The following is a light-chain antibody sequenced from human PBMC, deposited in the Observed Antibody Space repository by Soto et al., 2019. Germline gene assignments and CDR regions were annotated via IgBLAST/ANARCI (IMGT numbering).Light chain of an antibody. CDR1: QSVSSSY. V-gene: IGKV3-20*01. CDR3: QHYRTS. J-gene: IGKJ4*01. Sequence: EIVLTQSPGTLSLSPGERATLSCRASQSVSSSYLAWYQQKPGQPPRLLIYGASSRATGIPDRFSGSGSGTDFTLTITRVESEDFAVYYCQHYRTSFGGGTKVEIK. CDR2: GAS.